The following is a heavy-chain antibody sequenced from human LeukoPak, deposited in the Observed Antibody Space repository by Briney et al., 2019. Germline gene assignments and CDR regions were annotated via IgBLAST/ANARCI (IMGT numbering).Heavy chain of an antibody. CDR2: ISSSSSYI. Sequence: GGSLRLSCAASGFTFSSYSMNWVRQAPGKGLEWVSSISSSSSYIYYADSVKGRFTISRDNAKNSLYLQMNSLRAEDTAVYYCARWYSSGWTTFFDYWGQGTLVTVSS. V-gene: IGHV3-21*01. J-gene: IGHJ4*02. D-gene: IGHD6-19*01. CDR1: GFTFSSYS. CDR3: ARWYSSGWTTFFDY.